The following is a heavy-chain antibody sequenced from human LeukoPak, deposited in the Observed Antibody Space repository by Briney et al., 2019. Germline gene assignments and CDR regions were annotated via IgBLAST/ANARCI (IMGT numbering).Heavy chain of an antibody. D-gene: IGHD2-8*01. CDR1: GGTFSSYA. CDR3: ARGMVYATKTPNWFDP. Sequence: SCKASGGTFSSYAISWVRQAPGQGLEWIGGIFTIFGTANYAQKFQGRVTITTDESTSTGYVELSSLRSEDTAVYYCARGMVYATKTPNWFDPWGQGTLVTVSS. J-gene: IGHJ5*02. CDR2: IFTIFGTA. V-gene: IGHV1-69*05.